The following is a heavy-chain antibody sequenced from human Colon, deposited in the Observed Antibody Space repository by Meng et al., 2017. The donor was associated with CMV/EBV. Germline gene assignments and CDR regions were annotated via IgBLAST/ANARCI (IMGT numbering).Heavy chain of an antibody. J-gene: IGHJ4*02. CDR2: VRHIATDK. D-gene: IGHD3-10*01. V-gene: IGHV3-30*02. Sequence: GGSLRLSCTASGFSFSDYGTHWVRQTPDTRLEWITYVRHIATDKYYADSVRGRFTISRDNSRNTVYLQMNSLRPEDTAIYYCAKDIGTWTRGYYFDYWGQGILVTVSS. CDR3: AKDIGTWTRGYYFDY. CDR1: GFSFSDYG.